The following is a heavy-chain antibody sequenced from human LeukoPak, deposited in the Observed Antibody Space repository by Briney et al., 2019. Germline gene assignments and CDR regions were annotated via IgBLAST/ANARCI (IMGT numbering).Heavy chain of an antibody. CDR2: ISGSGGST. V-gene: IGHV3-23*01. Sequence: GGSLRLSCAASGFTFSSYGMRWVRQAPGKGLEWVSAISGSGGSTYYADSVKGRFTISRDNSKNTLYLQMNSLRAEDTAVYYCAKDYCSGGSCYRVGGYYFDYWGQGTLVTVSS. J-gene: IGHJ4*02. CDR1: GFTFSSYG. D-gene: IGHD2-15*01. CDR3: AKDYCSGGSCYRVGGYYFDY.